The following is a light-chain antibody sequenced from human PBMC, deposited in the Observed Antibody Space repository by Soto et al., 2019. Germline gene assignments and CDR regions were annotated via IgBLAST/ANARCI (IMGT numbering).Light chain of an antibody. CDR2: EVN. CDR1: SSDIGAYDY. Sequence: QSALTQPASLSGSPGQSITISCTGTSSDIGAYDYVSWFQQHPGKAPKLMISEVNNRPSGVSNRFSGSKSGNTAYLTISGLQVEDEADYVCFAFTTTSTHVFGTGTKLTVL. J-gene: IGLJ1*01. CDR3: FAFTTTSTHV. V-gene: IGLV2-14*01.